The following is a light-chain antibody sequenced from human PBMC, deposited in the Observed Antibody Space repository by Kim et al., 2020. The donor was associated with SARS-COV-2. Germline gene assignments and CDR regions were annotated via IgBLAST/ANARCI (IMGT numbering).Light chain of an antibody. Sequence: QSVLTQPPSVSAAPGQKVTISCSVSNSNIGNNYVSWYQQLPGTAPKLLIYDNNERPSGIPDRFSGSKSGTSATLNITGLQTGDEADYYCGTWDSSLSGAVFGGGTQLTVL. CDR3: GTWDSSLSGAV. V-gene: IGLV1-51*01. J-gene: IGLJ2*01. CDR2: DNN. CDR1: NSNIGNNY.